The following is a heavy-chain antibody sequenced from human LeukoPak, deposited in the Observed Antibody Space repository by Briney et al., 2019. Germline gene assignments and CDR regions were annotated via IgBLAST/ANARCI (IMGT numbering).Heavy chain of an antibody. D-gene: IGHD4-11*01. V-gene: IGHV3-23*01. CDR2: ISDGSRNT. J-gene: IGHJ4*02. Sequence: GGSLRLSCATSGFTFSSYTMNWVRQAPGKGLQWVSTISDGSRNTHYADSVNGRFTISRDDSLNVVYLQMNSLTVEDTAVYYCTTRLQHNFVYWGQGAQVTVSS. CDR1: GFTFSSYT. CDR3: TTRLQHNFVY.